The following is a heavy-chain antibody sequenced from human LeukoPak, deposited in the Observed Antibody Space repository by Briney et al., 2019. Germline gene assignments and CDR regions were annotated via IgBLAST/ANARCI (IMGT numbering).Heavy chain of an antibody. D-gene: IGHD3-10*01. V-gene: IGHV4-34*01. CDR2: INHSGST. Sequence: SETLSLTCAVYGGSFSGYYWSWIRQPPGKGLEWIGEINHSGSTNYNPPLKSRVTISVDTSKNQFSLKLSSVTAADTAVYYCARGGISWPYYYGSGSYHSWFDPWGQGTLVTVSS. CDR1: GGSFSGYY. J-gene: IGHJ5*02. CDR3: ARGGISWPYYYGSGSYHSWFDP.